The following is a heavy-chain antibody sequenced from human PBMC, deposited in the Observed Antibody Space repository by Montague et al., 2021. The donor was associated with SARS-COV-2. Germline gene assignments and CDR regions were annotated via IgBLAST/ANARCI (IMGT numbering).Heavy chain of an antibody. Sequence: SLRLSCAASGFTFSDSWMHWVRQAPRKGLVWVSGINGDRSRTVYADSVKGRFTISRDNAKNTLFLQMNILRAEDTADYYCARGYSDWGQGTLVTVSS. CDR1: GFTFSDSW. D-gene: IGHD1-1*01. CDR3: ARGYSD. CDR2: INGDRSRT. V-gene: IGHV3-74*03. J-gene: IGHJ4*02.